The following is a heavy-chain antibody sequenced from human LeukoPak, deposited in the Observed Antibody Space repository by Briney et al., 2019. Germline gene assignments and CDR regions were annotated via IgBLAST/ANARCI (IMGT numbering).Heavy chain of an antibody. V-gene: IGHV4-34*01. D-gene: IGHD3-10*01. CDR2: INHSGST. CDR3: ARRSVEAYGSGSYSGLDY. J-gene: IGHJ4*02. CDR1: GGSFSGYY. Sequence: PSETLSLTCAVYGGSFSGYYWSWIRQPPGKGLEWIGEINHSGSTNYNPSLKSRVTISVDTSKNQFSLKLSSVTAADTAVYYCARRSVEAYGSGSYSGLDYWGQGTLVTVSS.